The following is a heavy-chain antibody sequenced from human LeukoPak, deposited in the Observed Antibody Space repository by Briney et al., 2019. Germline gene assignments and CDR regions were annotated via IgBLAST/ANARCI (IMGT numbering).Heavy chain of an antibody. D-gene: IGHD6-13*01. V-gene: IGHV3-30-3*01. Sequence: GGSLRLSCAASGFTFSSYAMHWVRQAPGKGLEWVAVISYDGSNKYYADSVKGRFTISRDNSKNTLYLQMNSLRAEDTAVYYCARASLIAAAGFDYWGQGTLVTVSS. CDR1: GFTFSSYA. CDR3: ARASLIAAAGFDY. J-gene: IGHJ4*02. CDR2: ISYDGSNK.